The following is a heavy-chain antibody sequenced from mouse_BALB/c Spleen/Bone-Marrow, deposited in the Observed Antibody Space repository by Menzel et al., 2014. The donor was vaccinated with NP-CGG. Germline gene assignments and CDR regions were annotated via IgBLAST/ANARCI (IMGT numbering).Heavy chain of an antibody. D-gene: IGHD3-1*01. CDR1: GYAFSNCW. CDR2: IYLGDCDT. CDR3: ARSGIPLYAMNC. Sequence: VHLVESGAELVRPGSSVKISCKASGYAFSNCWMNWVKQRPGQGLEWIGQIYLGDCDTNYNGKFKGKATLPADKSSRTANMQLISLTVEDSSVYFCARSGIPLYAMNCWGQGTSVTGSS. V-gene: IGHV1-80*01. J-gene: IGHJ4*01.